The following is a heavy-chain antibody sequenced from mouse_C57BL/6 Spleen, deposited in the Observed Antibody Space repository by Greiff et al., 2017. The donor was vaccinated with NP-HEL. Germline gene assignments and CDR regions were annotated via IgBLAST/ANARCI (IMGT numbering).Heavy chain of an antibody. Sequence: EVKLMESGPELVKPGASVKMSCKASGYTFTDYNMHWVKQSHGKSLEWIGYINPNNGGTSYNQKFKGKATLTVNKSSSTAYMELRSLTSEDSAVYYCARPGTTVTSMDYWGQGTSVTVSS. CDR2: INPNNGGT. CDR3: ARPGTTVTSMDY. V-gene: IGHV1-22*01. CDR1: GYTFTDYN. D-gene: IGHD1-1*01. J-gene: IGHJ4*01.